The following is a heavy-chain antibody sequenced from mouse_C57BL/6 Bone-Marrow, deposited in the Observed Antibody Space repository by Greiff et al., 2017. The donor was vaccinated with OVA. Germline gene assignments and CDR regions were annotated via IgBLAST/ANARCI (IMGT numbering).Heavy chain of an antibody. D-gene: IGHD2-1*01. CDR2: IYPGSGNT. Sequence: VKLQQSGAELVRPGASVKLSCKASGYTFTDYYINWVKQRPGPGLEWIARIYPGSGNTYYNEKFKGKATLTAEKSSSTAYMQLSSLTSEDSAVYFCARGVMVTPYFDVWGTGTTVTVSS. CDR3: ARGVMVTPYFDV. V-gene: IGHV1-76*01. J-gene: IGHJ1*03. CDR1: GYTFTDYY.